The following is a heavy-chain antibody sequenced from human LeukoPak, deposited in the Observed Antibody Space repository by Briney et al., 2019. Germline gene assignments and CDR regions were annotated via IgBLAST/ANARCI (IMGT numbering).Heavy chain of an antibody. CDR2: IKKDGSEK. CDR1: GFTFSSYW. J-gene: IGHJ6*03. Sequence: GGSLRLSCATSGFTFSSYWMSWVRQAPGKGLEWVANIKKDGSEKYYVDSVKGRFTISRDNAKNSLYLQMNSLRAEDTAVYYCARDSNYDFWSGYLDYYYYYMDVWGKGTTVTVSS. V-gene: IGHV3-7*01. D-gene: IGHD3-3*01. CDR3: ARDSNYDFWSGYLDYYYYYMDV.